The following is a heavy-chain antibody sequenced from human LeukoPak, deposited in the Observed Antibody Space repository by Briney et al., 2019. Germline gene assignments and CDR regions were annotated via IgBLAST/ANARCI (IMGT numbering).Heavy chain of an antibody. CDR1: GFTFSSYA. CDR3: AKDHRCNPFRDYFDY. Sequence: GGSLRLSCAASGFTFSSYAMSWVRQAPGKGLEWVSAISGSGGSTYYADSVKGRFTISRDNSKNTLYLQMNSLRAEDTAVYYCAKDHRCNPFRDYFDYWGQGTLVTVSS. J-gene: IGHJ4*02. CDR2: ISGSGGST. V-gene: IGHV3-23*01. D-gene: IGHD2/OR15-2a*01.